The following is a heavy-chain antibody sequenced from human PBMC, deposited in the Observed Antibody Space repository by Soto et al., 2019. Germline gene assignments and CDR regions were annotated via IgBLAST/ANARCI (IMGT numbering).Heavy chain of an antibody. J-gene: IGHJ4*02. D-gene: IGHD6-13*01. V-gene: IGHV3-30*18. Sequence: PGGSLRLSCAASGFTFSSYGMHWVRQAPGKGLEWVAVISYDGSNKYYADSVKGRFTISRDNSKNTLYLQMNSLRAEDTAVYYCAKDLAAAALLDYFDYWGQGTLVTVSS. CDR3: AKDLAAAALLDYFDY. CDR1: GFTFSSYG. CDR2: ISYDGSNK.